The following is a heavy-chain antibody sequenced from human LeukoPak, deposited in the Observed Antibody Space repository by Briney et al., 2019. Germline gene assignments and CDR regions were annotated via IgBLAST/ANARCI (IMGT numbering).Heavy chain of an antibody. CDR3: ASFAGGSGSYTVDY. V-gene: IGHV3-7*01. Sequence: PGGSLRLSCAASGFTFSSYWMSWVRQAPGKGLEWVANIKQDGSEKYYVDSVKGRFTISRDNAKNSLYLQMNSLRAEGTAVYYCASFAGGSGSYTVDYWGQGTLVTVSS. J-gene: IGHJ4*02. CDR2: IKQDGSEK. D-gene: IGHD3-10*01. CDR1: GFTFSSYW.